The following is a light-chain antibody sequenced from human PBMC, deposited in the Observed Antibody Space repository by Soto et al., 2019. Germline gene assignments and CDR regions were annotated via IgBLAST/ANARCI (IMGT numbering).Light chain of an antibody. CDR2: DAS. Sequence: PGERATLSCRASQSVGSYLAWYPQTPGQAPRLLIYDASNRATGIPARFRGSGSGTDFTLPLRSLEPEDGAVDDGQPRKNWQVTFCQGTRLEIK. J-gene: IGKJ5*01. CDR3: QPRKNWQVT. CDR1: QSVGSY. V-gene: IGKV3-11*01.